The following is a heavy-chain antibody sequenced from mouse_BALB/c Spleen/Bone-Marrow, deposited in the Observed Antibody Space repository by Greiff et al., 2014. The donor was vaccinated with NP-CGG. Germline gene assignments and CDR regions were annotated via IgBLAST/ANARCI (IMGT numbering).Heavy chain of an antibody. CDR2: IYPGNSDT. D-gene: IGHD1-1*01. CDR3: TKEWYYGFDY. CDR1: GYSFTSYW. V-gene: IGHV1-5*01. Sequence: VHLQQSGTVLARPGASVKMSCKASGYSFTSYWMHWVKQRPGQGLEWIGAIYPGNSDTSYNQKFKGKAKLTAVTSASTAYMELSSLTNEDSAVYYCTKEWYYGFDYWGQGTTLTVSS. J-gene: IGHJ2*01.